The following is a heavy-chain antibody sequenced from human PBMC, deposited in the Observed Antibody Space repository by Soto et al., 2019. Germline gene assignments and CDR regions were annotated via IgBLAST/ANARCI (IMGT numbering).Heavy chain of an antibody. D-gene: IGHD2-15*01. V-gene: IGHV3-64D*06. CDR2: ITSNGDNT. CDR3: GKGDKLLRAYFDH. CDR1: GFTFSNFA. Sequence: VSLSLSCSASGFTFSNFAMHWVRQAPGTGLEYVSGITSNGDNTYHADSVQGRFTISRDNSKSTPYLQMTSLRVEDTAVYYCGKGDKLLRAYFDHRGRRSMVTVPS. J-gene: IGHJ4*02.